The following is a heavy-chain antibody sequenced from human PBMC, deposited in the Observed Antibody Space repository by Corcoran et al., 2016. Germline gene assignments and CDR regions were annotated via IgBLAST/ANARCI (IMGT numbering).Heavy chain of an antibody. Sequence: EVQLVESGGGLVKPGGSLRLSCAASGFTFSSYSMNWVRQAPGKGLEWVSSISSSSSYIYYADSVKGRFTISRDNAKNSLYLQMNSLRAEDTAVYYCAKIVLRFLEWLLGWFDPWGQGTLVTVSS. CDR1: GFTFSSYS. CDR2: ISSSSSYI. CDR3: AKIVLRFLEWLLGWFDP. D-gene: IGHD3-3*01. V-gene: IGHV3-21*01. J-gene: IGHJ5*02.